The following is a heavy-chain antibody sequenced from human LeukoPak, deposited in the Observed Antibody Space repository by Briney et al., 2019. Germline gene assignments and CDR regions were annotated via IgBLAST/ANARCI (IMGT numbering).Heavy chain of an antibody. Sequence: PSETLSLTCTVSGGSISSYYWSWIRQPAGKGLEWIGRIYTSGSTNYSPSLKSRVTMSVDTSKNQFSLKLSSVTAADTAVYYCARDIGSGSYEFLDPWGQGTLVTVSP. D-gene: IGHD3-10*01. CDR2: IYTSGST. J-gene: IGHJ5*02. CDR1: GGSISSYY. V-gene: IGHV4-4*07. CDR3: ARDIGSGSYEFLDP.